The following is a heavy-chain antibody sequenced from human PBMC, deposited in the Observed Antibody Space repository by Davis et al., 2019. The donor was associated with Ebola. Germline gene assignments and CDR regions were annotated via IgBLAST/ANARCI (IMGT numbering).Heavy chain of an antibody. D-gene: IGHD1-26*01. Sequence: SETLSLTCAVSGGSISGYYWSWIRHPRGGLLAGTGEINHSGSTNYNPSLKSRVTISVDTSKNQFSLKLSSVTAADTSVYYCARTRGSYREYFQHWSQGTLVTVSS. CDR2: INHSGST. V-gene: IGHV4-34*01. CDR3: ARTRGSYREYFQH. CDR1: GGSISGYY. J-gene: IGHJ1*01.